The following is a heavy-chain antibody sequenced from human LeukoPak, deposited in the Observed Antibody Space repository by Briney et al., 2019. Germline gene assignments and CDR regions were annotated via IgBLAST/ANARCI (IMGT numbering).Heavy chain of an antibody. Sequence: GGSLRLSCAASGFTFSSYGMTWVRQAPGKGLEWVSYISSSGSTICYADSVKGRFTISRDNAKNSLYLQMNSLRAEDTAVYYCARDSRGFDYWGQGTLVTVSS. D-gene: IGHD2-15*01. CDR1: GFTFSSYG. CDR2: ISSSGSTI. V-gene: IGHV3-48*03. J-gene: IGHJ4*02. CDR3: ARDSRGFDY.